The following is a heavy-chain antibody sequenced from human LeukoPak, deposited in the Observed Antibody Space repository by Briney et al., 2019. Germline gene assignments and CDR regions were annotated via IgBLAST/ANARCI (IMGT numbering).Heavy chain of an antibody. CDR2: ISAYNGNT. CDR1: GYTFTSYG. CDR3: ARSGGLDYYYYYMDV. V-gene: IGHV1-18*01. D-gene: IGHD2-8*02. J-gene: IGHJ6*03. Sequence: ASVKVSCKASGYTFTSYGISWVRPAPGQGLEWMGWISAYNGNTNYAQKLQGRVTMTTDTSTSTAYMELRSLRSDDTAVYYCARSGGLDYYYYYMDVWGKGTTVTVSS.